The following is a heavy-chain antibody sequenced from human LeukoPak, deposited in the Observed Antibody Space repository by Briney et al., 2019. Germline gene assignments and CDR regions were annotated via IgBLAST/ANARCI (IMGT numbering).Heavy chain of an antibody. CDR3: ARESGSSYAFDY. V-gene: IGHV1-46*01. D-gene: IGHD5-18*01. CDR2: INPSGGST. J-gene: IGHJ4*02. CDR1: GYTFTSYY. Sequence: ASVTVSYKASGYTFTSYYMHWVRQAPGQGLEWMGIINPSGGSTSYAQKFQGRVTMSRDMSTSRVYMELSSLRSEDTAVYYCARESGSSYAFDYWGQGTLVTVSS.